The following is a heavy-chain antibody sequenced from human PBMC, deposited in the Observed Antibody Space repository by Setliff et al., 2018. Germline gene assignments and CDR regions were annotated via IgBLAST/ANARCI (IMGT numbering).Heavy chain of an antibody. CDR3: ARVDTAMVTGVDY. CDR1: GGSVSSGSYY. J-gene: IGHJ4*02. D-gene: IGHD5-18*01. CDR2: IYYSGST. V-gene: IGHV4-61*01. Sequence: SETLSLTCTVSGGSVSSGSYYWSWIRQPPGKGLEWIGYIYYSGSTNYNPSLKSRVTISVDTSKNQFSLKLSSVAAADTAVYYCARVDTAMVTGVDYWGQGTLVTVSS.